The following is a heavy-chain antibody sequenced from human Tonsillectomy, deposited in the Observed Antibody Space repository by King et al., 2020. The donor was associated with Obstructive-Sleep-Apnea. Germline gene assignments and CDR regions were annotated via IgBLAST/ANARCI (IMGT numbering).Heavy chain of an antibody. Sequence: VQLVESGGGLVQPGGSLRLSCAASGFTFSSYSMNWVRQAPGKGLEWGSYISSSSSTIYYADSVKGRFTISRDNAKNSLYLQMNSLRAEDTAVYYCARGGLAYCGGDCHPPKYYFDYWGQGTLVTVSS. J-gene: IGHJ4*02. CDR1: GFTFSSYS. D-gene: IGHD2-21*02. CDR2: ISSSSSTI. CDR3: ARGGLAYCGGDCHPPKYYFDY. V-gene: IGHV3-48*04.